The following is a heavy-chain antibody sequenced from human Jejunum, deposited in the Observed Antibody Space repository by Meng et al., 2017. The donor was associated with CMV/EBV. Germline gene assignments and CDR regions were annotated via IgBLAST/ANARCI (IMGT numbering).Heavy chain of an antibody. J-gene: IGHJ4*02. CDR2: IRYDVATK. Sequence: CGFIFSSYGRHGGRQAPGKGVGWVAYIRYDVATKYYVDSGKGRFTISRDNYRNSLSLQRNNLRDDDTAVYYGAKQADPSAYFFDFWGEGTMVTVSS. V-gene: IGHV3-30*02. CDR1: GFIFSSYG. D-gene: IGHD6-25*01. CDR3: AKQADPSAYFFDF.